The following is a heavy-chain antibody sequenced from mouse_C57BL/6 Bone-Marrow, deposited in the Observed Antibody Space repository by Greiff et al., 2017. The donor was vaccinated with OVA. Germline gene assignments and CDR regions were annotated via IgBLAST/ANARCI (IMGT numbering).Heavy chain of an antibody. CDR3: ARWSTTVVDWYLDV. Sequence: EVKLQQSGPELVKPGASVKISCKASGYTFTDYYMNWVKQSHGKSLEWIGDINPNNGGTSYNQKFKGKATLTVDKSSSTAYMELRSLTSEDSAVYYCARWSTTVVDWYLDVWGTGTTVTVSS. CDR2: INPNNGGT. D-gene: IGHD1-1*01. CDR1: GYTFTDYY. V-gene: IGHV1-26*01. J-gene: IGHJ1*03.